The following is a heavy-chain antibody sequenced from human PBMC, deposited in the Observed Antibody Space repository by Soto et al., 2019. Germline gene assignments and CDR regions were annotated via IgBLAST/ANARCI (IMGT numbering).Heavy chain of an antibody. CDR2: ISTTSTYT. CDR3: ARDDGLSSTNVKAFDI. CDR1: GFTFSRYY. D-gene: IGHD2-2*01. V-gene: IGHV3-21*01. Sequence: EFQLVESGGGLVEPGESLRLSCAASGFTFSRYYMNWVRQAPGKGLEWVSSISTTSTYTHYADSLKGRFTISRDNAKKLLYLQMDRLRAEDTAVYYCARDDGLSSTNVKAFDIWDQGTKVTVSS. J-gene: IGHJ3*02.